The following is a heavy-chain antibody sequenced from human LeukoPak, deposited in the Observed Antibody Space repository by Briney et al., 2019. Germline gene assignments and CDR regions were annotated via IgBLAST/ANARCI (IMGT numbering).Heavy chain of an antibody. J-gene: IGHJ2*01. V-gene: IGHV1-2*02. CDR2: IDPNSGGT. CDR3: ARGGPSPTTVTSNWYFDL. D-gene: IGHD4-11*01. CDR1: GYTFTDYY. Sequence: ASVKVSCKASGYTFTDYYMHWVQQAPGQGLEWMGWIDPNSGGTKYAQRFQGRVTMTRDTSITTAYMELSRLRSDDTAVYCCARGGPSPTTVTSNWYFDLWGRGTLVTVSS.